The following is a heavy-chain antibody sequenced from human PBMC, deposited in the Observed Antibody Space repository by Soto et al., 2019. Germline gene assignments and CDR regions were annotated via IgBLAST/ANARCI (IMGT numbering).Heavy chain of an antibody. CDR2: IYSGGST. V-gene: IGHV3-66*01. CDR3: ARDDYDSSGYLPAPLDY. D-gene: IGHD3-22*01. Sequence: HPGGSLRLSCAASGFTVSSNYMSWVRQAPGKGLEWVSVIYSGGSTYYADSVKGRFTISRDNSKNTLYLQMNSLRAEDTAVYYCARDDYDSSGYLPAPLDYWGQGTLVTVAS. CDR1: GFTVSSNY. J-gene: IGHJ4*02.